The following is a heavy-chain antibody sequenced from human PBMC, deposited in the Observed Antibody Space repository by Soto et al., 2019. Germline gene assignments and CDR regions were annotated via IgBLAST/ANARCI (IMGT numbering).Heavy chain of an antibody. CDR2: ISSGGEYI. V-gene: IGHV3-21*02. D-gene: IGHD6-13*01. J-gene: IGHJ6*02. Sequence: EMRLVESGGGLVKPGGSLRLSCAASGFTFRSYGMNWVRRAPGKGPQWVSSISSGGEYIYYADSLKGRLTVSRDNARDSLYLQLNSLRAEDTAVYYCATDGAAGSVMEVWGPGTTVTVSS. CDR3: ATDGAAGSVMEV. CDR1: GFTFRSYG.